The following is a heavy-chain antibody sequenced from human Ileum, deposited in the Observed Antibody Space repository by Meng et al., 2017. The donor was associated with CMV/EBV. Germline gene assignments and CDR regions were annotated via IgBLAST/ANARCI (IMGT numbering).Heavy chain of an antibody. D-gene: IGHD2-15*01. CDR1: GASVSENY. J-gene: IGHJ6*02. CDR3: ARHVGPYYYYGLDV. CDR2: ITTSGSTI. Sequence: GGSLRLSCTVSGASVSENYCSWIRQSPGKGLEWVSHITTSGSTIYHADSVKGRFTISRDNARNSLFLQMHSLRAEDTAVYYCARHVGPYYYYGLDVWGQGTTVTVSS. V-gene: IGHV3-11*04.